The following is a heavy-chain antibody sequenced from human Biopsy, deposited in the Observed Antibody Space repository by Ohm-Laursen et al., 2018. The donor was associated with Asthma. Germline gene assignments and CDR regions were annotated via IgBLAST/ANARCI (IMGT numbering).Heavy chain of an antibody. CDR3: ARCQVGYSSGWSLLLKKIYYSGMDV. J-gene: IGHJ6*02. Sequence: SVKVSCKTPGGTFSNFAISWVRQAPGQGLEWLGGIMTVFGTTNYAQKFQGRVTITADESTSTAYMEVTSLRSGDTAIYYCARCQVGYSSGWSLLLKKIYYSGMDVWGQGTAVTVSS. D-gene: IGHD6-19*01. V-gene: IGHV1-69*13. CDR2: IMTVFGTT. CDR1: GGTFSNFA.